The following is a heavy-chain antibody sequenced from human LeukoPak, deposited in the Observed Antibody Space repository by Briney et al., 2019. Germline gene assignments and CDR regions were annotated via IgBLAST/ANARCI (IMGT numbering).Heavy chain of an antibody. CDR2: IKQDGSEK. CDR1: GFTFSSYW. Sequence: GGSLRLSCAASGFTFSSYWMGWVRQAPGKGLEWVANIKQDGSEKYYVDPVKGRFTISTDNAKNSLYLQMNSLRAEDTAVYYCARGSQWELRPDAFDIWGQGTMVTVSS. CDR3: ARGSQWELRPDAFDI. J-gene: IGHJ3*02. V-gene: IGHV3-7*01. D-gene: IGHD1-26*01.